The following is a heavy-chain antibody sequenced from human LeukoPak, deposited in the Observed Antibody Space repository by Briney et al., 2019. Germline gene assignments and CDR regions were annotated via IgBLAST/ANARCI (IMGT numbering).Heavy chain of an antibody. V-gene: IGHV3-30*02. D-gene: IGHD4/OR15-4a*01. CDR1: GFTFSSYG. CDR3: AKDTHIGYGDPSALSDY. J-gene: IGHJ4*02. CDR2: IRYDVSNK. Sequence: PGGSLGLSCAASGFTFSSYGMHWVRQAPGKGLEWVAFIRYDVSNKYYADSVKGRFTISRDNSKNTLFLQMNSLRPEDTAVYYCAKDTHIGYGDPSALSDYWGQGTLVTVSS.